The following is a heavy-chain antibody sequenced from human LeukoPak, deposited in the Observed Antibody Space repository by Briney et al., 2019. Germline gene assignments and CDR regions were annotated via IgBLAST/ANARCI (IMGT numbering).Heavy chain of an antibody. J-gene: IGHJ4*02. CDR3: ARDQESASPYSSAWYLFPGY. CDR1: GYSFTTYG. D-gene: IGHD6-19*01. Sequence: GASVKVSCKASGYSFTTYGISWVRQAPGQGLEWMGWISAYNGNTNYAQKLQGRVTMTRDTSISTAYMELSRLRSDDTAVYYCARDQESASPYSSAWYLFPGYWGQGTLVTVSS. V-gene: IGHV1-18*01. CDR2: ISAYNGNT.